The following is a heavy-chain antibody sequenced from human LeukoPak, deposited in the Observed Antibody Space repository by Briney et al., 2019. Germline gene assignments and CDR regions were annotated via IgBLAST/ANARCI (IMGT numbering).Heavy chain of an antibody. J-gene: IGHJ4*02. CDR1: GYTFTTYY. V-gene: IGHV1-2*02. Sequence: ASVKPSCKASGYTFTTYYMHWVRQAPGQGLEWMGWINPNSGDTTYAQNFQGRVTMTRDTSISTAYMELSGLRSDDTAVFYCARGGSSVGADYWGQRRVVPVSS. D-gene: IGHD1-26*01. CDR3: ARGGSSVGADY. CDR2: INPNSGDT.